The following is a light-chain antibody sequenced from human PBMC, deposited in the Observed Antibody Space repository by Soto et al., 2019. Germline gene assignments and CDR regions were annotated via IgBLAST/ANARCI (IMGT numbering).Light chain of an antibody. V-gene: IGKV3D-15*01. CDR2: GAS. Sequence: EVVLAQSPDTLSFSPGERATLSCRASQSVTSSLAWYQQKPGQPPRLLISGASNRATGIPVRFSGSGSGTDFTLTISRLEPDDFAVYYCQQYNNWPSFGGGTKVDI. CDR1: QSVTSS. J-gene: IGKJ4*01. CDR3: QQYNNWPS.